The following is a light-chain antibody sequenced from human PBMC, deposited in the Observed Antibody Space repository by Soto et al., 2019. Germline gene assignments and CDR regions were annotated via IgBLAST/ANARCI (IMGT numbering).Light chain of an antibody. V-gene: IGKV3-15*01. Sequence: VLTQSPGTLSMSPGETATLYCSASQTLGRNYLAWYQQKPGQSPRLLIYGAYTRATGIPARFSGSGSGTEFTLTISSLQSEDFAVYYCQPYNNWPQTVGQGTQVDIK. J-gene: IGKJ1*01. CDR2: GAY. CDR3: QPYNNWPQT. CDR1: QTLGRN.